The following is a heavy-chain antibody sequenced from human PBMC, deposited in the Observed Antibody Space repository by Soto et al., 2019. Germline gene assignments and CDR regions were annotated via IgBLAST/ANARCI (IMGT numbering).Heavy chain of an antibody. V-gene: IGHV6-1*01. J-gene: IGHJ6*02. CDR3: ARWSPQRYSYGGNYGMDV. D-gene: IGHD5-18*01. CDR1: GDSVSSNSAA. Sequence: SQTLSLTCAIYGDSVSSNSAAWNWIRQSPPRGLKWLGRTYYRSKWYNDYAVSVKSQITLNTDTSKNQFSLKLSSVTAADTAVYYCARWSPQRYSYGGNYGMDVWGQGTTVTVSS. CDR2: TYYRSKWYN.